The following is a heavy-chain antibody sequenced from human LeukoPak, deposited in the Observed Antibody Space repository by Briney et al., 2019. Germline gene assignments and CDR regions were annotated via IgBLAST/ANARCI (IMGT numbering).Heavy chain of an antibody. CDR1: GFTFSTYW. V-gene: IGHV3-7*01. J-gene: IGHJ4*02. CDR2: IKQDGSEK. D-gene: IGHD6-13*01. Sequence: GGSLRLSCAASGFTFSTYWMSWVRQAPGKGLEWVANIKQDGSEKYYVDSVKGRFTISRDNAKNSLFLQMNNLRAEDTAVYYCAKSFGPVIAAAGTGADWGQGILDTVSS. CDR3: AKSFGPVIAAAGTGAD.